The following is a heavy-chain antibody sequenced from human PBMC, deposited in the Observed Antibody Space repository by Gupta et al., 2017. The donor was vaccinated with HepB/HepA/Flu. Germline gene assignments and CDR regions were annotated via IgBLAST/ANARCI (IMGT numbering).Heavy chain of an antibody. D-gene: IGHD5-24*01. Sequence: QVQLVESGGGVVQPGRSLRLSCAASGSTFNDYGMPWVRQAPGKGLEWVAVLWHDGSKKSYADSVKGRFSISRDNSESLVHLQMNSLRAEDTAVYFCARGTGYNWGYFDYWGQGILVTVSS. CDR3: ARGTGYNWGYFDY. J-gene: IGHJ4*02. CDR2: LWHDGSKK. CDR1: GSTFNDYG. V-gene: IGHV3-33*01.